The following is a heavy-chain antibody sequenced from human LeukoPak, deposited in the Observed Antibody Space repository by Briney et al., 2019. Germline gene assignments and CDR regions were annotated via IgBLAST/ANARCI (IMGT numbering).Heavy chain of an antibody. CDR2: ISYDGSNK. CDR1: GFTFSSYG. J-gene: IGHJ4*02. D-gene: IGHD2-15*01. V-gene: IGHV3-30*18. CDR3: AKDTAGDCSGGSCYGGSRVFDY. Sequence: PGRSLRLSCAAPGFTFSSYGMHWVRQAPGKGLEWVAVISYDGSNKYYADSVKGRFTISRDNSKNTLYLQMNSLRAEDTAVYYCAKDTAGDCSGGSCYGGSRVFDYWGQGTLVTVSS.